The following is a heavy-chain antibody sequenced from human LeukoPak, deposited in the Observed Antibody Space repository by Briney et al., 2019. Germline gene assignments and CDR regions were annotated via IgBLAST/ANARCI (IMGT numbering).Heavy chain of an antibody. CDR2: IKQDGSEK. V-gene: IGHV3-7*01. J-gene: IGHJ6*03. Sequence: PGGSLRLSCAASGFTFSSYWMSWVRQAPGKGLEWVANIKQDGSEKYYVDSVKGRFTISRDNAKNSLYLQMNSLRAEDTAVYYCARGGCSSTSCYLFYYYYYMDVWGKGTTVTVSS. CDR3: ARGGCSSTSCYLFYYYYYMDV. CDR1: GFTFSSYW. D-gene: IGHD2-2*01.